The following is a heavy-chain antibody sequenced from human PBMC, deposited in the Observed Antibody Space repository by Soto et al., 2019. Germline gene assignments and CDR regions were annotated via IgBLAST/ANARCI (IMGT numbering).Heavy chain of an antibody. CDR2: LIPIYGTP. V-gene: IGHV1-69*13. CDR3: ARAFLAGPEISDYYAMDV. D-gene: IGHD3-16*01. CDR1: GDSFSNHA. J-gene: IGHJ6*02. Sequence: SVKVSCKSSGDSFSNHAINWVRQAPGQGLEWMGGLIPIYGTPNYAQKFQGRVTITADEFTTTAYMELSSLRSDDTAVYYCARAFLAGPEISDYYAMDVWGQGTTVTVSS.